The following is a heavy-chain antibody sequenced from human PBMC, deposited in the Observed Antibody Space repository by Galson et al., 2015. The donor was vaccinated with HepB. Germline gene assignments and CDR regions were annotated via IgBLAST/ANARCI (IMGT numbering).Heavy chain of an antibody. J-gene: IGHJ4*02. CDR1: GFTFSSYA. CDR3: AKGSHDTGGYTSDY. Sequence: LRLSCAASGFTFSSYAMNWVRQAPGKGLEWVSIISGSGGSTFYADSVQGRSTISRDNSKNTLYLQLNSLRAEDTAIYYCAKGSHDTGGYTSDYWGQGTLVTVSS. D-gene: IGHD3-22*01. CDR2: ISGSGGST. V-gene: IGHV3-23*01.